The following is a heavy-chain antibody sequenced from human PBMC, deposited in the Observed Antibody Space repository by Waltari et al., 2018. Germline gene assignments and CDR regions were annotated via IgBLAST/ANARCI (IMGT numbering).Heavy chain of an antibody. J-gene: IGHJ4*02. CDR1: GGSISSTSYY. V-gene: IGHV4-39*01. D-gene: IGHD2-15*01. CDR3: ARPGRVGGGSLMGLDY. CDR2: FIYNGNT. Sequence: QLQLRESGPGLVKPSETLSLICSISGGSISSTSYYWGWIRQPPGKGLEWIGSFIYNGNTYYNPSLKSRISFFVDTSKNQFLLQLRSVTAADTAMYYCARPGRVGGGSLMGLDYWGQGTLVTVSS.